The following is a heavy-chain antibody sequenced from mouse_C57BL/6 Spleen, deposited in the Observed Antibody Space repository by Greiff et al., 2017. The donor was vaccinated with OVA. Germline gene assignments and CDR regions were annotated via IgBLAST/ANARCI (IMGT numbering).Heavy chain of an antibody. CDR2: IYPSDSET. V-gene: IGHV1-61*01. J-gene: IGHJ1*03. Sequence: KQRPGQGLEWIGNIYPSDSETHYNQKFKDKATLTVDKSSSTAYMQLSSLTSEDSAVYYCASPYYYGSSYEYFDVWGTGTTVTVSS. CDR3: ASPYYYGSSYEYFDV. D-gene: IGHD1-1*01.